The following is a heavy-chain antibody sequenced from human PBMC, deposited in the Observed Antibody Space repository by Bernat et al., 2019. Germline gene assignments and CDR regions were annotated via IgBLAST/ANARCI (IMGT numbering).Heavy chain of an antibody. V-gene: IGHV3-30*18. Sequence: QVQLVESGGGVVQPGRSLRLSGAASGFTFSSYGMHWVRQAPGKGLEWVAVISYDGSNKYYADSVKGRFTISRDNSKNTLYLQMNSLRAEDTAVYYCAKVFYDFWSGPPDYWGQGTLVTVSS. CDR1: GFTFSSYG. CDR2: ISYDGSNK. D-gene: IGHD3-3*01. CDR3: AKVFYDFWSGPPDY. J-gene: IGHJ4*02.